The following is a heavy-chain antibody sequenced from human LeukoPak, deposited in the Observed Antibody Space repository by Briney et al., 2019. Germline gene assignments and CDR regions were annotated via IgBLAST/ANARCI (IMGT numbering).Heavy chain of an antibody. CDR3: AKDRRTYYDFWSGLGAFDI. D-gene: IGHD3-3*01. Sequence: ASVKVSCKVSGYTLTELSMHWVRQAPGKGLEWMGGFDPEDGETIYAQKFQGRVTMTEDTSTDTAYMELSSLRSEDTAVYYCAKDRRTYYDFWSGLGAFDIWGQGTMVTVSS. V-gene: IGHV1-24*01. CDR1: GYTLTELS. J-gene: IGHJ3*02. CDR2: FDPEDGET.